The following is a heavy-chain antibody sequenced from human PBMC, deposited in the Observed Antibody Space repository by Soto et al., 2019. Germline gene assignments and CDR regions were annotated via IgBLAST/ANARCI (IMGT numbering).Heavy chain of an antibody. Sequence: ETLSVTCPVSGVSMRNYFWTWIRQPPGKGLEWIGYIHYSGTTSFFPSYNPSLRSRVTISEDTSKNQFSLKLLSVTTADTAVYFCAAGEASSRNLAPYYLDFWGQGTLVTVYS. CDR2: IHYSGTT. D-gene: IGHD6-13*01. V-gene: IGHV4-59*01. CDR3: AAGEASSRNLAPYYLDF. CDR1: GVSMRNYF. J-gene: IGHJ4*02.